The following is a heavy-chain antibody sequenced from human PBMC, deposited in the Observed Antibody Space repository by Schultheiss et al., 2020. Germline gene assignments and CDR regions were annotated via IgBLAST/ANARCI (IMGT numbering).Heavy chain of an antibody. Sequence: GGSLRLSCAASGFTFSSYDMHWVRQATGKGLEWVSAIGTAGDTYYPGSVKGRFTISRDNAKNSLYLQMNSLRAEDTAVYYCARDKESYTNWFDPWGQGTLVTVSS. CDR1: GFTFSSYD. V-gene: IGHV3-13*01. J-gene: IGHJ5*02. CDR2: IGTAGDT. CDR3: ARDKESYTNWFDP. D-gene: IGHD1-26*01.